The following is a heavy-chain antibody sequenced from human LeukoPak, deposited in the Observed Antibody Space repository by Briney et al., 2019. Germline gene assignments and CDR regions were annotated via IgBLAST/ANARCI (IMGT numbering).Heavy chain of an antibody. V-gene: IGHV4-39*07. J-gene: IGHJ4*02. Sequence: SETLSLTCTVSGGPISSSSYYWGWIRQPPGKGLEWIGSIYYSGSTYYNPSLKSRVTISVDTSKNQFSLKLSSVTAADTAVYYCARDGYSYGYGLDYWGQGTLVTVSS. D-gene: IGHD5-18*01. CDR1: GGPISSSSYY. CDR2: IYYSGST. CDR3: ARDGYSYGYGLDY.